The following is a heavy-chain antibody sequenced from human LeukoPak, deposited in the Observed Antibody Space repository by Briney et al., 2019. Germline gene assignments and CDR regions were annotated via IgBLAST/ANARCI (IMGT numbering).Heavy chain of an antibody. J-gene: IGHJ6*02. CDR1: GFTFSTYA. D-gene: IGHD5-18*01. CDR3: ARGSVTTGPFGMDV. Sequence: GRSLRLSCAASGFTFSTYAMHWVRQAPGKGLEWMALISYDGSNKYYADSVKGRFTISRDNSKNTLYLQMNSLRAEDTAVYYCARGSVTTGPFGMDVWGQGTTVTVSS. V-gene: IGHV3-30*14. CDR2: ISYDGSNK.